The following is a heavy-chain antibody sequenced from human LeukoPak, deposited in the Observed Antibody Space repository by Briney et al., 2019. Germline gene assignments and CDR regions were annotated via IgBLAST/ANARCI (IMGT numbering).Heavy chain of an antibody. CDR2: ISSSGSTI. D-gene: IGHD5-18*01. V-gene: IGHV3-11*04. Sequence: GGSLRLSCAASGFTFSDYYMSWIRQAPGKGLEWVSYISSSGSTIYYADSVKGRFTISRDNAKNSLYPQMNSLRAEDTAVYYCARDQDTAMVLFDYWGQGTLVTVSS. CDR3: ARDQDTAMVLFDY. CDR1: GFTFSDYY. J-gene: IGHJ4*02.